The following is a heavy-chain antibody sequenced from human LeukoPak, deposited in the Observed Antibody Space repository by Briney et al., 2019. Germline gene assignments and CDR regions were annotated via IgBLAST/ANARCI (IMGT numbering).Heavy chain of an antibody. J-gene: IGHJ4*02. CDR1: GYSFTSYW. D-gene: IGHD3-22*01. V-gene: IGHV5-51*01. CDR2: IYPGDSDT. Sequence: GESLKISCKGSGYSFTSYWIGWVRQMPGKGLEWMGIIYPGDSDTSYSPSFQGQVTISADKSISTAYLQWSSLKASDTAMYYCARQAFGYYDSSGYIDYWGQGTLVTVSS. CDR3: ARQAFGYYDSSGYIDY.